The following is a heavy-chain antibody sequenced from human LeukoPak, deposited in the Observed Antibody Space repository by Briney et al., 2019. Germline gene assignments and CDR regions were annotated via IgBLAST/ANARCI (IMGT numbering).Heavy chain of an antibody. D-gene: IGHD1-26*01. CDR2: INHSGST. CDR1: GGSFGGYY. J-gene: IGHJ4*02. Sequence: PSETLSLTCAVYGGSFGGYYWSWIRQPPGKGLEWIGEINHSGSTNYNPSLKSRVTISVDTSKNQFSLKLSSVTAADTAVYYCASGIRAFDNWGQGTLVTVSA. CDR3: ASGIRAFDN. V-gene: IGHV4-34*01.